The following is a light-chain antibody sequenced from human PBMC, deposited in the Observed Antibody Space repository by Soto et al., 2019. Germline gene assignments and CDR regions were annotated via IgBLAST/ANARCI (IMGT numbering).Light chain of an antibody. CDR3: QQYGSTPPT. V-gene: IGKV3-20*01. Sequence: EIVLTQSPGTLSLSPGERATLSCRASQSVTSSYLAWYQRKPGQAPRLLIFAASTRATGIPDRFSGSGSGTDLTLTISSLEPEDFALYYCQQYGSTPPTFGQGTKVEIK. CDR2: AAS. J-gene: IGKJ2*01. CDR1: QSVTSSY.